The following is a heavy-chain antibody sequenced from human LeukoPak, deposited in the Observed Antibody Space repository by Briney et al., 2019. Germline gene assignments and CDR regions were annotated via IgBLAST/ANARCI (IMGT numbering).Heavy chain of an antibody. CDR2: VNPNSGDT. D-gene: IGHD3-9*01. CDR1: GYTFTAYS. CDR3: ARRSGVLTGYSN. J-gene: IGHJ1*01. V-gene: IGHV1-2*02. Sequence: ASVKLSCKASGYTFTAYSIRWVRQAPGQGLEWMGWVNPNSGDTSYPQKFQGRVTMTRDTSISTAYMELSRLGSDDTAVYYCARRSGVLTGYSNWGQGTLVTVSS.